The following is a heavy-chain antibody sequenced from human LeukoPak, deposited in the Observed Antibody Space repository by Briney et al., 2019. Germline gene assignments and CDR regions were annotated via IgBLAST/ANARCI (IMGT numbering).Heavy chain of an antibody. Sequence: PGGSLRLSCAVSGFKFSHYYMTWVRQAPGKGLEWISYISDSGNTIYYADSVKGRFTISRDNAKNSLSLQMNSLGAEDTAVYYCARYQFDAFDIWGQGTMVTVSS. CDR2: ISDSGNTI. J-gene: IGHJ3*02. V-gene: IGHV3-11*01. CDR3: ARYQFDAFDI. CDR1: GFKFSHYY. D-gene: IGHD5-24*01.